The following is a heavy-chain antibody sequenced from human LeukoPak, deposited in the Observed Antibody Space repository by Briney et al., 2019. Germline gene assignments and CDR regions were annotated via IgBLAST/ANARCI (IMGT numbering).Heavy chain of an antibody. CDR3: ARASVYYDSSGYGDY. D-gene: IGHD3-22*01. J-gene: IGHJ4*02. V-gene: IGHV3-74*01. CDR2: INSDGSST. Sequence: PGGSLRLSCAASGFTFSSYWKHWVRQAPGKGLVWVSRINSDGSSTSYADSVKGRFTTSRDNAKNTLYLQMNSLRAEDTAVYYCARASVYYDSSGYGDYWGQGTLVTVSS. CDR1: GFTFSSYW.